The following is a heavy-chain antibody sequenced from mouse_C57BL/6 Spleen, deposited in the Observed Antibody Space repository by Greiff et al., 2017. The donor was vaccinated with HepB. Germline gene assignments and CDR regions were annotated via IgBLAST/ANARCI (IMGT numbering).Heavy chain of an antibody. CDR1: GYSITSGYY. CDR3: ARDGSLYFDY. D-gene: IGHD1-1*01. J-gene: IGHJ2*01. Sequence: DVQLQESGPGLVKPSQSLSLTCSVTGYSITSGYYWNWIRQFPGNKLEWMGYISYDGSNNYNPSLKNRISITRDTSKNQFFLKFNSVTTEDTATYYCARDGSLYFDYWGQGTTLTVSS. V-gene: IGHV3-6*01. CDR2: ISYDGSN.